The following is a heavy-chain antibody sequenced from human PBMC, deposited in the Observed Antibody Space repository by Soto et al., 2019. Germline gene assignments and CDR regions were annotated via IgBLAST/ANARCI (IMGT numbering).Heavy chain of an antibody. CDR3: ARVDGPWIPLWLPRAYTPRDYGMDV. CDR1: GYTFTGYG. D-gene: IGHD5-18*01. Sequence: ASVKVSCKASGYTFTGYGISWGRQAPGQGLEWMGWISAYNGNTNYAQKLQGRVTMTTDTSTSTAYMELRSLGSDDTAVYYCARVDGPWIPLWLPRAYTPRDYGMDVWGQ. J-gene: IGHJ6*02. CDR2: ISAYNGNT. V-gene: IGHV1-18*01.